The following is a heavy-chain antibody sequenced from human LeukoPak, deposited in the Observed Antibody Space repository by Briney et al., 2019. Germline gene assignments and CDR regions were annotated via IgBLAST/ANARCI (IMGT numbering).Heavy chain of an antibody. Sequence: GGSLRLSCAASGFTFSSYAMNWVRQAPGKGLEWVSFISGSGDTTYYADSVKGRFTISRDSSKNTLYLQMNSLRAEDTAVYYCAKSRGESRGTSNYWGQGTLVTVSS. CDR2: ISGSGDTT. J-gene: IGHJ4*02. CDR3: AKSRGESRGTSNY. D-gene: IGHD1-7*01. V-gene: IGHV3-23*01. CDR1: GFTFSSYA.